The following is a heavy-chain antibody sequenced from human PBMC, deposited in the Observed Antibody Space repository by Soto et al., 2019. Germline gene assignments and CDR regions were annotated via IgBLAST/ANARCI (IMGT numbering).Heavy chain of an antibody. CDR2: IYDSGST. D-gene: IGHD1-1*01. CDR1: GGSISSGGYY. J-gene: IGHJ1*01. CDR3: ARGGTRAYFHH. V-gene: IGHV4-31*03. Sequence: QVQLQESGPGLVKPSQTLSLTCTVSGGSISSGGYYWSWIRQHPGKGLEWFGSIYDSGSTYYNPSLRSRVTISVDASKNQLSLKLASVTAADTAMYYCARGGTRAYFHHWGQGTLVTVSS.